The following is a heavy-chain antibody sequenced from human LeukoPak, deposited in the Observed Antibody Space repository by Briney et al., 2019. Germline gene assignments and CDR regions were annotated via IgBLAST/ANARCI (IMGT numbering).Heavy chain of an antibody. CDR1: GFTFSSYW. J-gene: IGHJ4*02. D-gene: IGHD5-24*01. CDR3: AKARWLQLPSFSDY. Sequence: GGSLRLSCAASGFTFSSYWMNWARQAPGKGLEWVASINHNGNVNYYVDSVKGRFTISRDNAKNSLYLQMNSLRAEDTAVYYCAKARWLQLPSFSDYWGQGTLVTVSS. V-gene: IGHV3-7*01. CDR2: INHNGNVN.